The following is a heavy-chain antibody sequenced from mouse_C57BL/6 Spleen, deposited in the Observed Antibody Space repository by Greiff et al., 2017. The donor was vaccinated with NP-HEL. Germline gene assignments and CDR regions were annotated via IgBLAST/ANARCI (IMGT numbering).Heavy chain of an antibody. CDR2: IYPGNSDT. Sequence: VQLQQSGTVLARPGASVKMSCKTSGYTFTSYWMHWVKQRPGQGLEWIGAIYPGNSDTSYNQKFKGKAKLTAFTSASTAYMELSSLTNEDSAVYYCTRGLGDWYFDVWGTGTTVTVSS. CDR1: GYTFTSYW. D-gene: IGHD4-1*01. CDR3: TRGLGDWYFDV. J-gene: IGHJ1*03. V-gene: IGHV1-5*01.